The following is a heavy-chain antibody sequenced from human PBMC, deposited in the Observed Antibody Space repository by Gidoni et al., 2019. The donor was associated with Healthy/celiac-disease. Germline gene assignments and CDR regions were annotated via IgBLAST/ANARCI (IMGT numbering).Heavy chain of an antibody. CDR3: ARGSYDFWSGYFVRAFDI. V-gene: IGHV4-4*02. D-gene: IGHD3-3*01. J-gene: IGHJ3*02. CDR2: IYHSGST. Sequence: QVQLQESGPGLVKPSGTLSLTCAVYGGSISSSNWWSWVRQPPGSGLEWIGEIYHSGSTNYNPSLKSRVTISVDKSKNQFSLKLSSVTAADTAVYYCARGSYDFWSGYFVRAFDIWGQGTMVTVSS. CDR1: GGSISSSNW.